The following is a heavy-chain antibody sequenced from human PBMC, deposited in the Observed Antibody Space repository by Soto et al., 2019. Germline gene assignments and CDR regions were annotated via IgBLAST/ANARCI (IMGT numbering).Heavy chain of an antibody. CDR2: INPNSGGT. V-gene: IGHV1-2*02. J-gene: IGHJ4*02. CDR1: GYSFPGPY. CDR3: ARGSYDILTGYYDSGY. D-gene: IGHD3-9*01. Sequence: RASVKCCSTSTGYSFPGPYIGSGRPTPEQGLEWMGCINPNSGGTNYAQKFQGSVTMTRDTSISTAYMELSRLRSDATAVYYCARGSYDILTGYYDSGYWGQGTLVTVSS.